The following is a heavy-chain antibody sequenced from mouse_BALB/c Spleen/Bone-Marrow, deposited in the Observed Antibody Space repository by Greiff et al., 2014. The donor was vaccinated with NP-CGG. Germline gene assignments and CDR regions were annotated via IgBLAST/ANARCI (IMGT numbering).Heavy chain of an antibody. CDR3: AREGGHYDAMDY. CDR2: IYPYNGAT. Sequence: VQLQQSGPELVNPGASIKISCKASRYTFTDYNIHWVKQSHGKSLEWIGYIYPYNGATGYNQKFNIKATLTVDKSSSTAYMELRSLTSEDSTVYYCAREGGHYDAMDYWGQGTSVTVSS. D-gene: IGHD1-2*01. J-gene: IGHJ4*01. CDR1: RYTFTDYN. V-gene: IGHV1S29*02.